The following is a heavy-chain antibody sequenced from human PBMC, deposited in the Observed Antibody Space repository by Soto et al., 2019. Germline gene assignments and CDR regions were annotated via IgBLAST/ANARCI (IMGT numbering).Heavy chain of an antibody. CDR3: ARAMVPDAFDI. Sequence: SETLSLTCAVSGGSISGGGYSWSWIRQPPGKGLEWIGYIYHSGSTYYNPSLKSRVTISVDRSKNQFSLKLSSVTAADTAVYYCARAMVPDAFDIWGQGTMVTVSS. D-gene: IGHD2-8*01. V-gene: IGHV4-30-2*01. CDR1: GGSISGGGYS. J-gene: IGHJ3*02. CDR2: IYHSGST.